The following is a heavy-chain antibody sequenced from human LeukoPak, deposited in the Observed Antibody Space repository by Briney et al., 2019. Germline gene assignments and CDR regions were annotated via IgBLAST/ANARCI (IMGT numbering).Heavy chain of an antibody. Sequence: PGGSLRLSCAASGFTFSSYAMSWVRQAPGKGLEWVSAISGSGGSTYYADSVKGRFTTSRDNSKNTLYLQMNSLRAEDTAVYYCANLPKLWLLGYFDYWGQGTLVTVSS. V-gene: IGHV3-23*01. D-gene: IGHD5-18*01. CDR2: ISGSGGST. CDR3: ANLPKLWLLGYFDY. J-gene: IGHJ4*02. CDR1: GFTFSSYA.